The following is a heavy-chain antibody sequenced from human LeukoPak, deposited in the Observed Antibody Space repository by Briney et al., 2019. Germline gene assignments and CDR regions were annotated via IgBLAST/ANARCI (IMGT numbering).Heavy chain of an antibody. CDR2: TNPNSGGT. CDR1: GYTFTGYY. CDR3: ARGIWFGEHRYNWFDP. D-gene: IGHD3-10*01. V-gene: IGHV1-2*02. J-gene: IGHJ5*02. Sequence: ASVKVSCKASGYTFTGYYMHWVRQAPGQGLEWMGWTNPNSGGTNYAQKFQGRVTMTRDTSISTAYMELSRPRSDDTAVYYCARGIWFGEHRYNWFDPWGQGTLVTVSS.